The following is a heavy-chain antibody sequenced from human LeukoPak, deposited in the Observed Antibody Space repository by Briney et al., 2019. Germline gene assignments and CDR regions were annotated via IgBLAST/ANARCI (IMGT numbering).Heavy chain of an antibody. V-gene: IGHV3-7*01. CDR3: ARIGYRSSSFDY. D-gene: IGHD6-6*01. J-gene: IGHJ4*02. Sequence: GGSLRLSCAASGFTFSSYAMHWVRQAPGKGLEWVANIKQDGSVKYYMDSVKGRFTISRDNAKNSVYLQMDSPRAEDTAVYCCARIGYRSSSFDYWGQGTLVTVSS. CDR2: IKQDGSVK. CDR1: GFTFSSYA.